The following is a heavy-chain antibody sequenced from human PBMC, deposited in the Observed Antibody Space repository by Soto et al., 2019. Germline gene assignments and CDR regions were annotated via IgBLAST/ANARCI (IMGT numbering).Heavy chain of an antibody. CDR3: ARGRGWRDY. D-gene: IGHD6-19*01. J-gene: IGHJ4*02. CDR2: INLNSGHT. CDR1: GYPFTTYD. Sequence: QVQLVQSGAEVKKPEASVKVSCKASGYPFTTYDISWVRQAAGQGLEWMGWINLNSGHTDYAQRFQGRVTMTRNTSLSTAYMELTSLSSEDTAVYYCARGRGWRDYWGQGTLVTVSS. V-gene: IGHV1-8*01.